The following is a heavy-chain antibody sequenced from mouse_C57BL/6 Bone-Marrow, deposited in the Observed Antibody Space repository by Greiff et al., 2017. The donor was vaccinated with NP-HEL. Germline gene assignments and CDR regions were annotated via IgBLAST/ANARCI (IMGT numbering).Heavy chain of an antibody. D-gene: IGHD6-1*01. V-gene: IGHV7-3*01. Sequence: EVQRVESGGGLVQPGGSLSLSCAASGFTFTDYYMSWVRQPPGKALEWLGFIRNKANGYTTEYSASVKGRFTISRDNSQSILYLQMNALRAEDSATYYCARSSLDPPYAMDYWGQGTSVTVSS. CDR2: IRNKANGYTT. CDR3: ARSSLDPPYAMDY. CDR1: GFTFTDYY. J-gene: IGHJ4*01.